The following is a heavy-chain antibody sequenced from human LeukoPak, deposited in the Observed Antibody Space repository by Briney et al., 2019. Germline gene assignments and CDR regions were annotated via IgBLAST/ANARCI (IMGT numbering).Heavy chain of an antibody. D-gene: IGHD3-16*02. J-gene: IGHJ4*02. CDR1: GYTLTGYY. Sequence: ASVKVSCKASGYTLTGYYMHWVRQAPGQGLEWMGWINPNSGGTNYAQTFQGRVTMTRDTSISTAYMELSRLRSDDTAVYYCAGVGPPSRSDYVWGNYRYWGQGTLVTVSS. CDR2: INPNSGGT. V-gene: IGHV1-2*02. CDR3: AGVGPPSRSDYVWGNYRY.